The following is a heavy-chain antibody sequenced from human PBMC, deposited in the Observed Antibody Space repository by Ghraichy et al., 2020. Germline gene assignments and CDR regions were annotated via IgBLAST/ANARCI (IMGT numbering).Heavy chain of an antibody. D-gene: IGHD2-2*01. J-gene: IGHJ4*02. Sequence: LSLTCAASGFTFSSYVMSWVRQAPGKGLEWVSNIRPSGDNTYYADSVKGRFTISRDNSKNTLYLQMNSLRADDTAVYFCAKGNFCGSTSCSNFESWGQGTLVTVSS. CDR1: GFTFSSYV. CDR2: IRPSGDNT. V-gene: IGHV3-23*01. CDR3: AKGNFCGSTSCSNFES.